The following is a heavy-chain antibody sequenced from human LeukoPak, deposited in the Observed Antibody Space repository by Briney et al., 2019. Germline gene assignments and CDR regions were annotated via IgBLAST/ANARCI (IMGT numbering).Heavy chain of an antibody. CDR2: IYYSGST. Sequence: SETLSLTCTVSGDSISSSSYFWGWIRQPPGKGLEWIGSIYYSGSTFYNLSLKGRVTISVDTSKNQFSLKLSSVTAADTAVYYCARRPISYFEKWGQGTLVTVSS. CDR1: GDSISSSSYF. V-gene: IGHV4-39*01. CDR3: ARRPISYFEK. J-gene: IGHJ4*02.